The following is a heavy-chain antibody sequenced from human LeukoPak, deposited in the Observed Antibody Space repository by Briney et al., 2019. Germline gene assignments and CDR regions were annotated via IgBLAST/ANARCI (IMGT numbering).Heavy chain of an antibody. CDR3: AKVDGITIFEVFDY. J-gene: IGHJ4*02. CDR1: GFTFSSYA. D-gene: IGHD3-3*01. Sequence: GGSLRLSCAASGFTFSSYAMSWARQAPGKGLEWVSAISGSGGSTYYADSVKGRFTISRDNYKNTLYLQMNSLRAEDTAVYYCAKVDGITIFEVFDYWGQGTLVTVSS. CDR2: ISGSGGST. V-gene: IGHV3-23*01.